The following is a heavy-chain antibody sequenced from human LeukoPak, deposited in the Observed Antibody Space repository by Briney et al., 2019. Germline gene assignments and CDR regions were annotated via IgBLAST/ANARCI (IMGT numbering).Heavy chain of an antibody. D-gene: IGHD3-10*01. CDR1: SGSISSYY. CDR2: IYYSGSS. CDR3: ARTEYYFDH. V-gene: IGHV4-59*01. J-gene: IGHJ4*02. Sequence: SETLSLTCTVSSGSISSYYWSWIRQAPGKGLEWIGYIYYSGSSNYNPSFKSRVAMSVDTSKKQFSLRVSSVTAADTAVYYCARTEYYFDHWGQGTLVTVSS.